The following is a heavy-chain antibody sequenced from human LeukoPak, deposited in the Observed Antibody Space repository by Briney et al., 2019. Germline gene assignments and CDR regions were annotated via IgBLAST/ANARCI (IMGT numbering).Heavy chain of an antibody. J-gene: IGHJ4*02. V-gene: IGHV4-34*01. Sequence: PSETLSLTCAVYGGSFSGYYWSWTRQPPGKGLEWIGEINHSGSTNYNPSLKSRVTISIDTSKNQFSLKLSSVTAADTAVYYCASTERCSTTCPLDYWGQGTLVTVSS. D-gene: IGHD2-2*01. CDR3: ASTERCSTTCPLDY. CDR2: INHSGST. CDR1: GGSFSGYY.